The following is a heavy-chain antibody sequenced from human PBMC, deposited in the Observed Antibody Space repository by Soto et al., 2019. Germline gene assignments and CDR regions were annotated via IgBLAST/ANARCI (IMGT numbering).Heavy chain of an antibody. V-gene: IGHV1-3*01. Sequence: QVQLVQSGAEVKKPGASVKVSCKASGYTFTSYAMHWVRQAPGQRLEWMGWINAGNGNTKYSQKFHGRVTITRDTSASTAYMELSSLRSEDTAVYYCARGWGDYDFWSGYPDFDYWGQGTLVTVSS. CDR2: INAGNGNT. CDR3: ARGWGDYDFWSGYPDFDY. D-gene: IGHD3-3*01. CDR1: GYTFTSYA. J-gene: IGHJ4*02.